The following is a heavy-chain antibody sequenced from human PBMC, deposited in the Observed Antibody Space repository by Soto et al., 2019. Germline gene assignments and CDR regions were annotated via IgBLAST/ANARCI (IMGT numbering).Heavy chain of an antibody. D-gene: IGHD6-19*01. J-gene: IGHJ3*02. CDR1: GYTFTTYW. CDR2: IYPGDSDT. CDR3: ARLAVGGKTYDAFDI. V-gene: IGHV5-51*01. Sequence: GESLKISCKTSGYTFTTYWIGWVRQMPGKGLECMGIIYPGDSDTRYSPSFQGQVTISADKSISTAYLQWSSLKAPDTAMYYCARLAVGGKTYDAFDIWGQGTVVTV.